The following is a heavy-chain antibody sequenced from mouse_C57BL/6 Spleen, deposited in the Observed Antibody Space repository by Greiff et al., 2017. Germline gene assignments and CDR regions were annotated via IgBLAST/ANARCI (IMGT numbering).Heavy chain of an antibody. V-gene: IGHV1-74*01. Sequence: QVQLQQPGAELVKPGASVKVSCKASGYTFTSYWMHWVKQRPGQGLEWIGRIHPSDSDTNYNQKFKGKATLTVDKSSSTAYMQLSSRTSEDSAVYYCAIDYDYDGYAMDYGGQGTSVTVSS. D-gene: IGHD2-4*01. CDR2: IHPSDSDT. CDR1: GYTFTSYW. J-gene: IGHJ4*01. CDR3: AIDYDYDGYAMDY.